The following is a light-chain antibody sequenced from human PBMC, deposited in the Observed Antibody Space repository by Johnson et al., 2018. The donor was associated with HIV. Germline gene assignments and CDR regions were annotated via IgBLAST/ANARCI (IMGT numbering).Light chain of an antibody. CDR3: ATWDTSLSTGGV. J-gene: IGLJ1*01. V-gene: IGLV1-51*02. CDR2: KTN. Sequence: PKLLVFKTNERPSGIPDRFSGSNSGTSATLDITGLQTGDEADYYCATWDTSLSTGGVFGTGTKVTVL.